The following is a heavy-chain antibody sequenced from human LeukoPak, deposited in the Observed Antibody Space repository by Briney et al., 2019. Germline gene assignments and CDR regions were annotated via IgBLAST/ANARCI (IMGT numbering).Heavy chain of an antibody. CDR1: VYTFTNFY. CDR2: MNPNSGDT. D-gene: IGHD2-2*01. V-gene: IGHV1-2*02. CDR3: ARRPINCIITNCYVDY. J-gene: IGHJ4*02. Sequence: ASVKVSCKASVYTFTNFYIHWVRQAPGQGLAWMGWMNPNSGDTSYAREFQDRVTMTRDTSLSTAYMELSRLSSDDTAVYFCARRPINCIITNCYVDYWGQGTLVTVSS.